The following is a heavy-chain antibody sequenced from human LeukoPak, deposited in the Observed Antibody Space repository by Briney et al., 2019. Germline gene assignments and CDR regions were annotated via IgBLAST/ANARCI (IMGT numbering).Heavy chain of an antibody. Sequence: SETLSLTCAVYGGSFSGYYWSWIRQPPGKGLEWIGEINHSGSTNYNPSLKSRVTISVDTSKNQFSLKLSSVTAADTAVYYCARGRGSSSWYYFDYWGQGSLVTVSS. J-gene: IGHJ4*02. CDR2: INHSGST. D-gene: IGHD6-13*01. CDR3: ARGRGSSSWYYFDY. CDR1: GGSFSGYY. V-gene: IGHV4-34*01.